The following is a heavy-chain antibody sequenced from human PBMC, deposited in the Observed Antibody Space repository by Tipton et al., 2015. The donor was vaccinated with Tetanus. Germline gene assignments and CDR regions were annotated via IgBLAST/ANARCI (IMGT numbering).Heavy chain of an antibody. CDR2: IIPIFGTA. CDR1: GGTFSNYA. J-gene: IGHJ6*02. D-gene: IGHD2-2*01. V-gene: IGHV1-69*01. Sequence: QLVQSGAEVKKPGSSVKASCKASGGTFSNYAISWVRQAPGQGLEWIGGIIPIFGTAKYAQKFQGRVTITADESTSTAYMELSSLRSEDTAVYYCARKWDIVAVSAANYYGLDVWGQGTTVTVSS. CDR3: ARKWDIVAVSAANYYGLDV.